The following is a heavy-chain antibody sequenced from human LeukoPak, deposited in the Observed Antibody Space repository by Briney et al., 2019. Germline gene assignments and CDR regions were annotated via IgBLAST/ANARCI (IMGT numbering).Heavy chain of an antibody. CDR1: GFTFSSYS. V-gene: IGHV3-21*01. CDR3: ARNIRNYGVDY. D-gene: IGHD4-17*01. Sequence: PGGSLRLSCAASGFTFSSYSVNWVRQAPGKGLEWVSSISSSSSYIYYADSGKGRFTISRDNAKNSLYLQMTSLRAEDTAVYYCARNIRNYGVDYWGQGTLVTVSS. J-gene: IGHJ4*02. CDR2: ISSSSSYI.